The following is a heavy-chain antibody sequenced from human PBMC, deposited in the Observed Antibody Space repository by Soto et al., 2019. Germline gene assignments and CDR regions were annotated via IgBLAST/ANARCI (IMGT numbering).Heavy chain of an antibody. J-gene: IGHJ3*01. CDR1: GGTFSSYA. CDR3: ARPRSSGWYLDALVF. Sequence: GASVKVSCKASGGTFSSYAISWVRQAPGQGLEWMGGIIPIFGTANYAQKFQGRVTITADESTSTAYMELSSLRSEDTAVYFCARPRSSGWYLDALVFWGQGTMVTVSS. CDR2: IIPIFGTA. D-gene: IGHD6-19*01. V-gene: IGHV1-69*13.